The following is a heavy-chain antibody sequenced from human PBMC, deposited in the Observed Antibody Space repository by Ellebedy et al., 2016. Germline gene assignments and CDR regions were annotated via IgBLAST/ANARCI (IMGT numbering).Heavy chain of an antibody. CDR1: RGSMNGNY. D-gene: IGHD6-19*01. J-gene: IGHJ4*02. CDR3: ARVEPYSRGRGGFDY. Sequence: SETLSLTCTVSRGSMNGNYWSWIRQPPGKGLEWIGYIYYSGSSTYNPSLKSRVTISADTSKNQCSLRLSSVTAADTAVYYCARVEPYSRGRGGFDYWGQGTLVTVSS. V-gene: IGHV4-59*08. CDR2: IYYSGSS.